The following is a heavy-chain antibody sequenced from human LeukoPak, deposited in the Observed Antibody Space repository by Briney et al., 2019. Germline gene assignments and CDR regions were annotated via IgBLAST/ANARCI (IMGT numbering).Heavy chain of an antibody. V-gene: IGHV3-23*05. CDR2: INYNGDNK. J-gene: IGHJ4*02. D-gene: IGHD2-2*01. CDR3: AKRSGYCSLISCYHLYDY. Sequence: GGSLRLSCAASGFTFSIYTMNWVRQAPGKGLEWVSIINYNGDNKYYADSVQGRFTISRDNSKNTVYLQMNSLRAEDTAIYYCAKRSGYCSLISCYHLYDYWGQGTLVTVSS. CDR1: GFTFSIYT.